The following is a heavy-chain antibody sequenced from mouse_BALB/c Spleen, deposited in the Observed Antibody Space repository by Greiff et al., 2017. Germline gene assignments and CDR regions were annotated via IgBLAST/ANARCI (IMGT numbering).Heavy chain of an antibody. CDR2: IWSGGST. Sequence: VQLQQSGPGLVQPSQSLSITCTVSGFSLTSYGVHWVRQSPGKGLEWLGVIWSGGSTDYNAAFISRLSISKDNSKSQVFFKMNSLQANDTAIYYCGRGCYYGSSYVPHYAMDYWGQGTSVTVSS. V-gene: IGHV2-2*02. J-gene: IGHJ4*01. D-gene: IGHD1-1*01. CDR3: GRGCYYGSSYVPHYAMDY. CDR1: GFSLTSYG.